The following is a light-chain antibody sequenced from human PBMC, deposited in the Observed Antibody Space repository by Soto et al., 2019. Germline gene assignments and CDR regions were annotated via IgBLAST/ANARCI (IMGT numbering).Light chain of an antibody. CDR2: KAS. V-gene: IGKV1-5*03. Sequence: DIQMTQSPSSLSASVGDRVTITCRASQSVSFWLAWYQQTPGKAPKLLIYKASTLESGVPSRFSGGGFGTEFTLTISSLQPDDYATYYCQQYQTFWTFGQGTKVDIK. CDR1: QSVSFW. J-gene: IGKJ1*01. CDR3: QQYQTFWT.